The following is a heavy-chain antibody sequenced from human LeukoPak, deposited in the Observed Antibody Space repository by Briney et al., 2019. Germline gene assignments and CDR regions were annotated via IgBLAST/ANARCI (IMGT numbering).Heavy chain of an antibody. V-gene: IGHV4-30-4*08. J-gene: IGHJ4*02. CDR2: IYYSGST. CDR1: GGSISSGDYY. Sequence: KSSETLSLTCTVSGGSISSGDYYWSWIRQPPGKGLEWIGYIYYSGSTYYNPSLKSRVTISVDTSKNQFSLKLSSVTAADTAVYYCARDPDYYYDSSGSSYWGQGTLVTVSS. CDR3: ARDPDYYYDSSGSSY. D-gene: IGHD3-22*01.